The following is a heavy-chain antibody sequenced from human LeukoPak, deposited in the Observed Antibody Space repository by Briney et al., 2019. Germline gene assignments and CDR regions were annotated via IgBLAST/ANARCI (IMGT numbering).Heavy chain of an antibody. CDR1: GDSISSDTCY. J-gene: IGHJ3*02. CDR3: AREYRSGYFYVHDAFDM. Sequence: PSQTLSLTCTVSGDSISSDTCYWNWIRQSAGKGLEWIGRIYTSGDTYYNPSLKSRVTISVDTSKNQFSLKLTSVTAADAAMYYCAREYRSGYFYVHDAFDMWGQGTMVIVSS. CDR2: IYTSGDT. V-gene: IGHV4-61*02. D-gene: IGHD3-22*01.